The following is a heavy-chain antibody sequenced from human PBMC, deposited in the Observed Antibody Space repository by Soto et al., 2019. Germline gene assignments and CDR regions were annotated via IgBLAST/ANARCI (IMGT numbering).Heavy chain of an antibody. CDR2: IRDKGNSYAT. V-gene: IGHV3-73*01. Sequence: PGGSLRLSCAASGFTFSGSAMHWARQASGKGLEWVGRIRDKGNSYATAYAASVKGRFTISRDDSKNTAYLEMNSLKTEDTAVYYCSSWIGVTIDHWGQGTQVTVSS. J-gene: IGHJ4*02. D-gene: IGHD3-22*01. CDR3: SSWIGVTIDH. CDR1: GFTFSGSA.